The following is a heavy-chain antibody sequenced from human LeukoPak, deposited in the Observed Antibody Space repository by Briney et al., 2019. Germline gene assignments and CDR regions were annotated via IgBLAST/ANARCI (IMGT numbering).Heavy chain of an antibody. CDR2: INTNGGST. CDR1: GFTFRSYG. J-gene: IGHJ4*02. V-gene: IGHV3-23*01. D-gene: IGHD3-10*01. CDR3: AKERGPRQALDY. Sequence: GESLRLSCGASGFTFRSYGMTWVRQAPGKGLEWVSAINTNGGSTWYADSVKGRFTISRDNAKNALYMQMNSLRAEDTAVYYCAKERGPRQALDYWGQGTLVTVSS.